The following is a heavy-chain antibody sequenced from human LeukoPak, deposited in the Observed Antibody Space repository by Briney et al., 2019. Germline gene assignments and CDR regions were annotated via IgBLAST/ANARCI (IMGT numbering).Heavy chain of an antibody. Sequence: GGSLRLSCAASGFTFSSYWMTGVRQAPGKGLEWVANIKQDGSEKSYVDSVKGRFTISRDNAKNSVYLQMNSLRAEDTAVYYCARPIGKGRDYGGQGTLVTVSS. CDR2: IKQDGSEK. D-gene: IGHD1-26*01. J-gene: IGHJ4*02. CDR3: ARPIGKGRDY. CDR1: GFTFSSYW. V-gene: IGHV3-7*01.